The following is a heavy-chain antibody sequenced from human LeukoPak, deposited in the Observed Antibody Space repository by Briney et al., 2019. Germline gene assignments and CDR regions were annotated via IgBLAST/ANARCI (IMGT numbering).Heavy chain of an antibody. CDR1: GYSISSGYY. CDR3: ARGLGRQQLVSPFDY. Sequence: SETLSLTCTVSGYSISSGYYWGWIRQPPGKGLEWLASIYHSGTIYYNPSLKSRATISVDTSKNQFSLKLTSVTAADTAVYYCARGLGRQQLVSPFDYWGQGTLVTVSS. J-gene: IGHJ4*02. CDR2: IYHSGTI. V-gene: IGHV4-38-2*02. D-gene: IGHD6-13*01.